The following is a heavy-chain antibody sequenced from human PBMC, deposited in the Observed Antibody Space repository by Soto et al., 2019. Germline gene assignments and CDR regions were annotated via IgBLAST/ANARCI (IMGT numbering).Heavy chain of an antibody. CDR3: ARGPPDFGVGSHFDY. CDR1: GYTFTRYY. D-gene: IGHD3-3*01. J-gene: IGHJ4*02. Sequence: QVQLVQSGAEVKKPGASVKVSCKASGYTFTRYYMHWVRQAPGQGLEWMGILHPSCGRTSYAQKYQGRVTLTRDTSTSTVYMELSSFRSEDTAVYYCARGPPDFGVGSHFDYCCQGSLVTVS. V-gene: IGHV1-46*03. CDR2: LHPSCGRT.